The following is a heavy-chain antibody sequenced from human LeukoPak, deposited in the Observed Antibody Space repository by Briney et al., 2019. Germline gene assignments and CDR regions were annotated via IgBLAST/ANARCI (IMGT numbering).Heavy chain of an antibody. J-gene: IGHJ4*02. CDR2: IRYDGTNE. CDR1: GFTFIDSG. V-gene: IGHV3-30*02. CDR3: ARGTSSPGYFDL. Sequence: PGGSLRLSCAASGFTFIDSGMNWVRQAPGKGLEWLTFIRYDGTNEYFADSVKGRFTISRDNSQKKLFLQMNNLRPDDTALYYCARGTSSPGYFDLWGQGTQVTVSS. D-gene: IGHD1-26*01.